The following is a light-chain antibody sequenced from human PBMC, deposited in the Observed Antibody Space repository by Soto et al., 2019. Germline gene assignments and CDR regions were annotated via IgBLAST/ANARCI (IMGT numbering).Light chain of an antibody. J-gene: IGLJ3*02. CDR2: SSN. V-gene: IGLV1-44*01. Sequence: QSVLTQPPSASGTPGQRVTISCSGSNSNIGSNTVNWYQQFPGAAPKLLVYSSNLRPSGVPDRFSGSKFGTSASLAISGLQSEDESDYYCAAWDGSLNGVVFGGGTKLTVL. CDR1: NSNIGSNT. CDR3: AAWDGSLNGVV.